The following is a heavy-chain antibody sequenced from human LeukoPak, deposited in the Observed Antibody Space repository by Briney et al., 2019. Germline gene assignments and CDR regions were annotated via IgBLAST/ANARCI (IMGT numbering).Heavy chain of an antibody. CDR3: ARAYYDFWSGYDY. D-gene: IGHD3-3*01. Sequence: SETLSLTCAVYGGSFSGYYWSWIRQPPGKGLEWIGEINHSGSTNYNPSLKSRVTISVDTSKNQFSLKLSSVTVADTAVYYCARAYYDFWSGYDYWGQGTLVTVSS. V-gene: IGHV4-34*01. CDR1: GGSFSGYY. CDR2: INHSGST. J-gene: IGHJ4*02.